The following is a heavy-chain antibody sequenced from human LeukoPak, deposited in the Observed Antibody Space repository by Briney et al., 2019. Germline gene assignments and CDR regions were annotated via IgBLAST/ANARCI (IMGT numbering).Heavy chain of an antibody. Sequence: ASVKVSCKASGYTFTSYGISWVRQAPGQGLEWMGWISAYNGNTNYAQKLQGRVTMTTDTSTSTAYMELRSLRSDDTAVYYCARDRVGYCSSTSCSHGAYWGQGTLVTVSS. CDR3: ARDRVGYCSSTSCSHGAY. CDR1: GYTFTSYG. D-gene: IGHD2-2*01. CDR2: ISAYNGNT. V-gene: IGHV1-18*01. J-gene: IGHJ4*02.